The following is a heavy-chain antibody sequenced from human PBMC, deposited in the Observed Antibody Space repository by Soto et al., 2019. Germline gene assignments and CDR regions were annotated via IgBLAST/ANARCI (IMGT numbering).Heavy chain of an antibody. CDR3: ASAITTVGLDSFDI. D-gene: IGHD4-17*01. Sequence: QVQLVQSGAEVKKPGASVKVSCKASGYTFTSYDINWVRQATGQGHEWMGWMNPNSGNTGYAQKFQGRVTMTRNTSISTAYMELSSLRSESTAGYYCASAITTVGLDSFDIWGQWTMVTVSS. J-gene: IGHJ3*02. CDR1: GYTFTSYD. CDR2: MNPNSGNT. V-gene: IGHV1-8*01.